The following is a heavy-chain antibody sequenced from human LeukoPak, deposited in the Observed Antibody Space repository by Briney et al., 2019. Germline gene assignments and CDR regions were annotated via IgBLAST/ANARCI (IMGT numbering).Heavy chain of an antibody. CDR2: IYSGGST. D-gene: IGHD1-26*01. CDR3: ASTPGRIVGAPNADY. J-gene: IGHJ4*02. Sequence: GGSLRLSCAASGFTVSSNYMSWVRQAPGKGLEWVSVIYSGGSTYYADSVKGRFTISRDNSKNTLYLQMNSLRAEDTAVYYCASTPGRIVGAPNADYWGQGTLVTVSS. V-gene: IGHV3-66*01. CDR1: GFTVSSNY.